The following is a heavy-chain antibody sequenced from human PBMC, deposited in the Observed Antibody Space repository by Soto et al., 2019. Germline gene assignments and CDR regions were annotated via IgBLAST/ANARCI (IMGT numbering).Heavy chain of an antibody. CDR2: ISSSSSTI. J-gene: IGHJ5*02. D-gene: IGHD1-26*01. CDR3: AREGGSINWFDP. CDR1: GFTFRSDS. V-gene: IGHV3-48*02. Sequence: EVQLVESGGSLVQPGGSLRLSCAASGFTFRSDSMNWVRQAPGKRLEWVSYISSSSSTIYYADSVKGRFTISRDNAKNSLYVQMNSLRDEDTAVYYCAREGGSINWFDPWGQGTLVTVSS.